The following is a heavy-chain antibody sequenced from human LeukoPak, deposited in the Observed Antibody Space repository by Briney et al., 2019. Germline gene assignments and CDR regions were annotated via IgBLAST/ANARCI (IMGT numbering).Heavy chain of an antibody. CDR3: ARDLTGPYFYYGMDV. CDR2: INQDGSEE. V-gene: IGHV3-7*01. CDR1: GFPFSTYW. Sequence: GGSLRLSCAASGFPFSTYWMSWVRQAPGKGLQWVANINQDGSEENSVDSVKGRFTISRDNAKNSQYLQMNSLRGEDTAVYYCARDLTGPYFYYGMDVWGQGTTVTVSS. J-gene: IGHJ6*02.